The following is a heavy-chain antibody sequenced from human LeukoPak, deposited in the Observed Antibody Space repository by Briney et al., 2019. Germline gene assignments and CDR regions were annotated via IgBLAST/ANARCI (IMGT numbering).Heavy chain of an antibody. V-gene: IGHV3-23*01. Sequence: GGSLRLSCSASGFTFSTYAMSWVCQPPGKGLEWVSAIRGSGDSTYYAESVKGRFTISRDNSKNTLYLQMNSLRAEDTAVYYCAKRFRGTSGLYYFDSWGQGTLVTVSS. D-gene: IGHD2/OR15-2a*01. CDR3: AKRFRGTSGLYYFDS. CDR1: GFTFSTYA. CDR2: IRGSGDST. J-gene: IGHJ4*02.